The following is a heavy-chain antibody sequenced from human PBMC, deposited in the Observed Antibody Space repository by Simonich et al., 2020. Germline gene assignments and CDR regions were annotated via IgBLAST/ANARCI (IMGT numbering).Heavy chain of an antibody. CDR1: GYNLTGYY. D-gene: IGHD2-2*01. CDR3: ARDTFLGYCSSTSCYDAFDI. CDR2: TNPNSDGT. Sequence: QVQLVQDGAEVKKPGASVKVSCKASGYNLTGYYMHWVRQALGKGLEMMGRTNPNSDGTNKAKKFQGRVTMTRDTSISTAYMELGRLRSDDTAVYYCARDTFLGYCSSTSCYDAFDIWGQGTLVTVSS. V-gene: IGHV1-2*06. J-gene: IGHJ3*02.